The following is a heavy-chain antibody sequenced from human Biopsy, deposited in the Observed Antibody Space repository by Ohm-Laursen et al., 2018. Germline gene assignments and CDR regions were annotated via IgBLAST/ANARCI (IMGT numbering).Heavy chain of an antibody. Sequence: GSLRLSCAASGFTFSSSWMTWVRQAPGKGLEWVAMIKQDGSEDYYVDSAKGRFTISRDNAQKSLDLQLNSLRAEDTAVYYCVRGRSMDVWGQGTTVTVSS. CDR3: VRGRSMDV. CDR2: IKQDGSED. CDR1: GFTFSSSW. V-gene: IGHV3-7*01. J-gene: IGHJ6*02.